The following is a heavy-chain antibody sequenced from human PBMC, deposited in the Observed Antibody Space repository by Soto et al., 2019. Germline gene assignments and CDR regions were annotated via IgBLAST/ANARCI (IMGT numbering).Heavy chain of an antibody. CDR1: GYTFTRYY. J-gene: IGHJ4*02. D-gene: IGHD2-21*02. Sequence: VASVKVSCKTSGYTFTRYYIHWVRQAPGQGLEWMGWINPNSGDTKYAQRFQGRVTMTKDTSITTAYMEPTRLRSDDTAVYFCARQLAYCGGDCYTEPVDYWGQGTLVTVSS. CDR2: INPNSGDT. CDR3: ARQLAYCGGDCYTEPVDY. V-gene: IGHV1-2*02.